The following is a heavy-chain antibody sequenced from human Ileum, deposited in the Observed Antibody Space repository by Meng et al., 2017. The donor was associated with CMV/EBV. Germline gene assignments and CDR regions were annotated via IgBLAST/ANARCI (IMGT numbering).Heavy chain of an antibody. CDR2: MSPNTGNT. D-gene: IGHD1-26*01. J-gene: IGHJ5*02. Sequence: QVQLGQSGAEVKKPGASVKVSCKASGYTFTSSDVNWVRQATGQGLGWMGWMSPNTGNTGYAHKFKGRVTMTRNTSISTAYMELSSLRSEDTAVYYCARGWVLETWGQGTLVTVSS. CDR1: GYTFTSSD. V-gene: IGHV1-8*01. CDR3: ARGWVLET.